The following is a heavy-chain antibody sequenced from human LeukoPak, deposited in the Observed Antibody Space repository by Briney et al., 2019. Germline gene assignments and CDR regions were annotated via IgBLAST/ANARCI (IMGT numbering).Heavy chain of an antibody. CDR1: GFTFSSYS. D-gene: IGHD6-13*01. J-gene: IGHJ4*02. Sequence: GGSLRLSCAASGFTFSSYSMNWVRQAPGKGLEWVSSISSSSYIYYADSVKGRFTISRGNAKNSLYLQMNSLRAEDTAVYYCASSIAAAGTRGYYFDYWGQGTLVTVSS. V-gene: IGHV3-21*01. CDR3: ASSIAAAGTRGYYFDY. CDR2: ISSSSYI.